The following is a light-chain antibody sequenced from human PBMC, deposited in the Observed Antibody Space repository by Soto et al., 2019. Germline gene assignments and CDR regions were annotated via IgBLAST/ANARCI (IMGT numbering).Light chain of an antibody. CDR1: QSINSW. Sequence: DIQMTQSPSTLSASVGDRVTITCRASQSINSWLAWYQQKPGKAPKLLIYRSSSLQSGAPSRFSGSGSGTEFTLTISSLQPDDFATYYCQQYNSYPWTFGQGTKVVI. J-gene: IGKJ1*01. CDR2: RSS. CDR3: QQYNSYPWT. V-gene: IGKV1-5*03.